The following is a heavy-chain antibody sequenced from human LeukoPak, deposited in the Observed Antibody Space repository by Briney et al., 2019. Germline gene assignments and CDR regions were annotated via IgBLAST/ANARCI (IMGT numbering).Heavy chain of an antibody. D-gene: IGHD5-12*01. V-gene: IGHV3-15*01. CDR2: IKSKTDGGTT. CDR3: TTAIVATIETGL. J-gene: IGHJ4*02. Sequence: PGGSLRLSCAASGFTFSNAWMSWVRQATGKGLEWVGRIKSKTDGGTTGYAAPVKGRFTISRDDSKNTLYLQMNSLKTEDTAVYYCTTAIVATIETGLWGQGTLVTVSS. CDR1: GFTFSNAW.